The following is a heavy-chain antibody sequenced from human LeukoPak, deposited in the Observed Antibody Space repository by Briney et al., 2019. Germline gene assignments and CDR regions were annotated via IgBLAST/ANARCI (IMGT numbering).Heavy chain of an antibody. CDR2: ISSSSSYI. V-gene: IGHV3-21*01. D-gene: IGHD2-21*02. Sequence: GGSLRLSCASSGFTFSSYSMNWVRQAPSKGLEWVSSISSSSSYIYYEGSVKVRFNISRDNAKNSLYLQMNRLRAEDTAVYYCALEGDPTYYFDYWGQGTLVTVSS. J-gene: IGHJ4*02. CDR1: GFTFSSYS. CDR3: ALEGDPTYYFDY.